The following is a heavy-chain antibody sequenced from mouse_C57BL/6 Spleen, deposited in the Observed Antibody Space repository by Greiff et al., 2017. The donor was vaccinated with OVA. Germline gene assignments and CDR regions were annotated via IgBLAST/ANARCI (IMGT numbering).Heavy chain of an antibody. D-gene: IGHD2-4*01. CDR1: GFTFSDYG. J-gene: IGHJ2*01. Sequence: EVKLVESGGGLVKPGGSLKLSCAASGFTFSDYGMHWVRQAPEKGLEWVAYISSGSSTIYYADTVKGRLTISRDNAKNTLFLQMTSLRSEDTAMYYCARKTMITHFDYWGQGTTLTVSS. V-gene: IGHV5-17*01. CDR2: ISSGSSTI. CDR3: ARKTMITHFDY.